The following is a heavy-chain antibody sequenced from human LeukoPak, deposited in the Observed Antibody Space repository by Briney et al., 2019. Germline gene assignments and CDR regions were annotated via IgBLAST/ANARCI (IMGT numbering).Heavy chain of an antibody. CDR2: ISSSSSYI. CDR1: GFTFSSYS. J-gene: IGHJ4*02. D-gene: IGHD2-2*01. CDR3: ARDRAKYQLLSAGYFDY. Sequence: GGSLRLSCAASGFTFSSYSMNWVRQAPGKGLEWVSSISSSSSYIYYADSVKGRSTISRDNAKNSLYLQMNSLRAEDTAVYYCARDRAKYQLLSAGYFDYWGQGTLVTVSS. V-gene: IGHV3-21*01.